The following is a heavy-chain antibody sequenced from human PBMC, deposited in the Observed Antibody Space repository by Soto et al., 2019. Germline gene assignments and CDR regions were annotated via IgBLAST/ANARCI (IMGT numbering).Heavy chain of an antibody. Sequence: GGSLRLSCAASGFTFSSYSMNWVRQAPGKGLEWVSSISSSSSYIYYADSVKGRFTISRDNAKNSLYLQMNSLRAEDTAVYYCARPPGGHYDYVWGSYTLDYWGQGNLVTVSS. CDR3: ARPPGGHYDYVWGSYTLDY. V-gene: IGHV3-21*01. CDR2: ISSSSSYI. J-gene: IGHJ4*02. D-gene: IGHD3-16*01. CDR1: GFTFSSYS.